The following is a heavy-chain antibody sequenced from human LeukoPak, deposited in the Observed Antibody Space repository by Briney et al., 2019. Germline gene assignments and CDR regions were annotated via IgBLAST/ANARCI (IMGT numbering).Heavy chain of an antibody. Sequence: ASVKVSCKASGYTFTGSYMHWVRQAPGQGLEWMGWINPNTGGTNYAQKFQGRVTMTWDTSISTAYMELNSLRSDDTAVYYCASSVGHNKAGYYYYMDFWGKGTTVTVSS. D-gene: IGHD1-1*01. J-gene: IGHJ6*03. CDR1: GYTFTGSY. CDR3: ASSVGHNKAGYYYYMDF. V-gene: IGHV1-2*02. CDR2: INPNTGGT.